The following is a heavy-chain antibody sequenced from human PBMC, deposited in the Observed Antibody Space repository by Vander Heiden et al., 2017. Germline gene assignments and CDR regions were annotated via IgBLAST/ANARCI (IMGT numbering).Heavy chain of an antibody. J-gene: IGHJ4*02. V-gene: IGHV3-23*01. D-gene: IGHD5-12*01. Sequence: EVQLLESGGGLVQPGGSLRLSCAASGFTFSSYVMSWVRQAPGKGLEWVSVISGSGSYYADSVKGRFTISRDNSKNTLYLQMSSLTADDTAVYYCAKEGGRGGYDFDYWGQGTLVTVSS. CDR3: AKEGGRGGYDFDY. CDR1: GFTFSSYV. CDR2: ISGSGS.